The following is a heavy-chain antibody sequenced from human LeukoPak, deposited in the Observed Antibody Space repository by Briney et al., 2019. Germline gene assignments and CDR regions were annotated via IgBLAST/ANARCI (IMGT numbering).Heavy chain of an antibody. J-gene: IGHJ5*02. CDR1: GYTFTSYY. Sequence: ASVKVSCKASGYTFTSYYMHWVRQAPGQGLEWMGIINPSGGSTSYAQKFQGRVTMTRDTSTSTVYMELSSLRSEDTAVYYCARDLEVGATPNWFDPWGQGTLVTVSS. D-gene: IGHD1-26*01. CDR2: INPSGGST. V-gene: IGHV1-46*01. CDR3: ARDLEVGATPNWFDP.